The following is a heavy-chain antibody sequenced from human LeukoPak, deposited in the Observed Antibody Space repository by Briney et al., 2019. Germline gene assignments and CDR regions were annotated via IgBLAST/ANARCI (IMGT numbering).Heavy chain of an antibody. CDR2: ISGSGGST. V-gene: IGHV3-23*01. J-gene: IGHJ4*02. D-gene: IGHD2-2*01. CDR1: GFTFDDYG. CDR3: AKDLTRIVVVPAATPDG. Sequence: GGSLRLSCAASGFTFDDYGMSWVRQAPGKGLEWVSAISGSGGSTYYADSVKGRFTISRDNSKNTLYLQMNSLRAEDTAVYYCAKDLTRIVVVPAATPDGWGQGTLVTVSS.